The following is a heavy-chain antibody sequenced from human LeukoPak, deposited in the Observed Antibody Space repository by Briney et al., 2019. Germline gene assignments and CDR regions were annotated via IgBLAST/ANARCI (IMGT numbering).Heavy chain of an antibody. CDR1: GYTGIELS. Sequence: ASVKVSCKLSGYTGIELSMQWVRQAPGKGLEWTGGFDLQDGETKYAQKFQGRVTMTEDTSTDTAYMELRSLTSEDTAVYYCATHTISGVVTYASHIWGRGTLVTVSS. V-gene: IGHV1-24*01. J-gene: IGHJ3*02. D-gene: IGHD3-3*01. CDR2: FDLQDGET. CDR3: ATHTISGVVTYASHI.